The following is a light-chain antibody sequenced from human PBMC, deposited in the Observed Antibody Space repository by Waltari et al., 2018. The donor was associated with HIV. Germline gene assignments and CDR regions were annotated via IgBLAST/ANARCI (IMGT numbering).Light chain of an antibody. Sequence: QSVLSQPPSASGTPGQRVPIPCSGSPSNIGSTYVYWFQQFPGTTPKLLIFNNNQRPSGVPERFSGSKSGTSASLAISGLRSEDEGDYYCAAWDDSLSGQGVFGTGTKVTVL. CDR1: PSNIGSTY. CDR3: AAWDDSLSGQGV. J-gene: IGLJ1*01. CDR2: NNN. V-gene: IGLV1-47*01.